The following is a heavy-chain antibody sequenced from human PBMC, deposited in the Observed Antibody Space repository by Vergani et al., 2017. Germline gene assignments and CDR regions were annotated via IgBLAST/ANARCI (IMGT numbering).Heavy chain of an antibody. V-gene: IGHV1-58*02. Sequence: QMQLVQSGPEVKKPGTSVKVSCKASGFTFTSSAMQWVRQARGQRLEWIGWIVVGSGNPNYAQKFQERVTITRDMSTSTAYMELSSLRSEDTAVYYCAADVGGGGNSRYYYYYYGMDVWGQGTTVTVSS. CDR2: IVVGSGNP. CDR3: AADVGGGGNSRYYYYYYGMDV. D-gene: IGHD4-23*01. J-gene: IGHJ6*02. CDR1: GFTFTSSA.